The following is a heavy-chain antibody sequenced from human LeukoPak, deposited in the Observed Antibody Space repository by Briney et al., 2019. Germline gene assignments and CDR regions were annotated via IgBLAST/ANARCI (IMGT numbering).Heavy chain of an antibody. J-gene: IGHJ4*02. Sequence: GGSLRLSCAASGFTFSSYSMNWVRQAPGKGLEWVSYISSSSSTIYYADSVKGRFTISRDNAKNSLYLQMNSLRAADTAVYYCARTNIWFGELFGYWGQGTLVTVSS. D-gene: IGHD3-10*01. CDR1: GFTFSSYS. CDR2: ISSSSSTI. V-gene: IGHV3-48*01. CDR3: ARTNIWFGELFGY.